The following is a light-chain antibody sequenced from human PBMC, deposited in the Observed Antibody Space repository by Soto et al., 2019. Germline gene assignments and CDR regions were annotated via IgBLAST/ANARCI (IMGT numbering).Light chain of an antibody. Sequence: EIVLTQSPGTLSLSPGERATLSCRASQSVISSFLAWYQQKPGQAPRLLIYGASSRATGIPDRFSGSGSGAAFNLTISKLEPEDFAVYSCQQYDSPPWTFGQGTKVEI. CDR1: QSVISSF. J-gene: IGKJ1*01. V-gene: IGKV3-20*01. CDR3: QQYDSPPWT. CDR2: GAS.